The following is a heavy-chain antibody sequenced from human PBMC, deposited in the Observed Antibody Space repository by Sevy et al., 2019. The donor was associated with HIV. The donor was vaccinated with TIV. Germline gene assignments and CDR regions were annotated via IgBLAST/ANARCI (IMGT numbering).Heavy chain of an antibody. Sequence: GGSLRLSCAASGFTFSSYWMSWVRQAPGKGLEWVANIRQDGSEKYYVDSVKGRFTISRDNAKNSLYLQMNSLRAEDTAVYYCATEGYSSEWFDPWGHGTLVTVSS. D-gene: IGHD5-18*01. J-gene: IGHJ5*02. V-gene: IGHV3-7*01. CDR2: IRQDGSEK. CDR3: ATEGYSSEWFDP. CDR1: GFTFSSYW.